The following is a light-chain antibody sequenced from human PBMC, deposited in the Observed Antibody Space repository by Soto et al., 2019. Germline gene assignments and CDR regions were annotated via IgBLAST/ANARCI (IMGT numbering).Light chain of an antibody. CDR1: ESVKNNY. CDR2: GAS. V-gene: IGKV3-20*01. J-gene: IGKJ5*01. CDR3: QQYGRSIT. Sequence: EIELAQSAGTLSLSPRESATPSCRASESVKNNYLAWFQKKPGQAPRLLIYGASSRATGIPDRFSGSGSGTDFTLTVSRLEPEDFAVYYCQQYGRSITFGQGTRLEIK.